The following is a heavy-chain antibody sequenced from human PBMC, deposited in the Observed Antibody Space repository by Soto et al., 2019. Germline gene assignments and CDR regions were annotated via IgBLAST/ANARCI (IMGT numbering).Heavy chain of an antibody. CDR2: ISGSGGST. J-gene: IGHJ4*02. Sequence: GGSLRLSCAASGFTFSSYAMSWVRQAPGKGLEWVSAISGSGGSTYYADSVKGRFTISRDNSKNTLYLQMNSLRAEDTAVYYCAKPLECSGGSCYSYFDYWGQGTLVTVSS. CDR3: AKPLECSGGSCYSYFDY. V-gene: IGHV3-23*01. D-gene: IGHD2-15*01. CDR1: GFTFSSYA.